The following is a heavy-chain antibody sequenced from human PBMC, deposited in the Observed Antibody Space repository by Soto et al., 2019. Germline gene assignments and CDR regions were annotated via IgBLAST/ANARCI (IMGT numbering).Heavy chain of an antibody. V-gene: IGHV3-23*01. CDR2: IIGTGDKT. CDR3: VSTRYSSSAF. J-gene: IGHJ2*01. D-gene: IGHD6-6*01. CDR1: GFTFDSYA. Sequence: GGSLALSSAASGFTFDSYAMSWVRQAAGKGLECVSAIIGTGDKTLDADSVKARFTISRDNSKNTLYLQMNNLRAEDTAVYYCVSTRYSSSAFWGGVTLVTVS.